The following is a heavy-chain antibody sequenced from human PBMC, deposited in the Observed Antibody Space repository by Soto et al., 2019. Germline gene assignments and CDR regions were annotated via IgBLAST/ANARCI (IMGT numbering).Heavy chain of an antibody. V-gene: IGHV4-31*03. D-gene: IGHD2-8*01. J-gene: IGHJ3*02. CDR2: IYYSLAT. Sequence: QVQLQESGPGLVKPSQTLSLTCTVSGASLSSDAYYWSWIRQHPVKGLEWIGYIYYSLATYYNPSLEGRVTISIDTPKKPFSLRLGSVSAADRAVYYCARGVRRGDVFDIWGQGTRVTVSS. CDR3: ARGVRRGDVFDI. CDR1: GASLSSDAYY.